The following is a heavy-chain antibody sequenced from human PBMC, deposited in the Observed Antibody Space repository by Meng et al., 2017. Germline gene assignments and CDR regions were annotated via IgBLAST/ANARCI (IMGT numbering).Heavy chain of an antibody. CDR1: GYTFTGYY. J-gene: IGHJ3*02. D-gene: IGHD3-9*01. V-gene: IGHV1-69*04. CDR2: IIPILGIA. CDR3: ARAHDHYDILTGYSPPDAFDI. Sequence: SVKVSCKASGYTFTGYYMHWVRQAPGQGLEWMGRIIPILGIANYAQKFQGRVTITADKSTSTAYMELSSLRSEDTAVYYCARAHDHYDILTGYSPPDAFDIWGQGTMVTVSS.